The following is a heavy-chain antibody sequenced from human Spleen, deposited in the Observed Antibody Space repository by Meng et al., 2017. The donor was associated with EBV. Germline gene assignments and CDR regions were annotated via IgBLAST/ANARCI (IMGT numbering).Heavy chain of an antibody. D-gene: IGHD6-13*01. Sequence: QRQRQAWGPGLRMPSGTLALTVAVSNGSISSNKCWSWVRQPPGKGLEWIGEISHSGSPNYNPSLKSRVTTSVDKTKNYFSLNLSSVTAADTAVYYCAREEGSSSSWALGYWGQGILVTVSS. CDR1: NGSISSNKC. V-gene: IGHV4-4*02. J-gene: IGHJ4*02. CDR2: ISHSGSP. CDR3: AREEGSSSSWALGY.